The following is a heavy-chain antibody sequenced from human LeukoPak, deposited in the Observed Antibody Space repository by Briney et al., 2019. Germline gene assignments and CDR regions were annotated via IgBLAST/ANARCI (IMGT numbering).Heavy chain of an antibody. D-gene: IGHD3-3*01. J-gene: IGHJ5*02. Sequence: GRSLRLSCAASGFTFSSYGMHWVRQAPGKRLEWVAVIWYDGSNKYYADSVKGRFTISRDNSKNTLYLQMNSLRAEDTAVYYCARQETYYDFWSGSSKSLNWFDPWGQGTLVTVSS. V-gene: IGHV3-33*01. CDR2: IWYDGSNK. CDR3: ARQETYYDFWSGSSKSLNWFDP. CDR1: GFTFSSYG.